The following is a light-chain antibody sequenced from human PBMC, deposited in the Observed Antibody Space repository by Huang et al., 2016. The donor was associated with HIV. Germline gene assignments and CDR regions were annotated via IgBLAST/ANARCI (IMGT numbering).Light chain of an antibody. Sequence: EIALTQSTATLSLSPGERATLSCRASQSVWRDLAWYQHKPGQAPRLLIYDASNRATGIPARFSGSGSGTDFTLTIGSLDPADFTVYYCQQRRSWPWTFGQGTKVEIK. V-gene: IGKV3-11*01. CDR3: QQRRSWPWT. J-gene: IGKJ1*01. CDR2: DAS. CDR1: QSVWRD.